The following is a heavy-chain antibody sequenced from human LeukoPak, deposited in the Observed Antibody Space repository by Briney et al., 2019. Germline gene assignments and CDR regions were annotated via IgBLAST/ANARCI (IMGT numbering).Heavy chain of an antibody. V-gene: IGHV4-59*12. Sequence: PSETLSLTCTVSGGSTSSDYWSWIRQSPGKGLEWVGYVYNSGDTGKNPSLKSRVTILLDTSKNQCSLKLTSVTAADTAVYYCARGILPGDFDYWGQGTLVTVSS. CDR3: ARGILPGDFDY. D-gene: IGHD3-10*01. CDR2: VYNSGDT. J-gene: IGHJ4*02. CDR1: GGSTSSDY.